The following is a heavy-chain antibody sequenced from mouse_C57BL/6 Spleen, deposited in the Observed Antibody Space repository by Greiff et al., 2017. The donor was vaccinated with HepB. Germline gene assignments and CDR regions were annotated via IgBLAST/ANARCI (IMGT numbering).Heavy chain of an antibody. D-gene: IGHD1-1*01. J-gene: IGHJ1*03. CDR3: ARDPFITTVVARYFDV. Sequence: EVQLQESGGGLVKPGGSLKLSCAASGFTFSDYGMHWVRQAPEKGLASVAYISSGRSSIYYADTVKGRFTISRDNAKNTLFLQMTSLRSEDTAMYYCARDPFITTVVARYFDVWGTGTTVTVSS. V-gene: IGHV5-17*01. CDR2: ISSGRSSI. CDR1: GFTFSDYG.